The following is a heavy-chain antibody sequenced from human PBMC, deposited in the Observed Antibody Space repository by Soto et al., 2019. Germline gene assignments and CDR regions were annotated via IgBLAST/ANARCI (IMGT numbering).Heavy chain of an antibody. V-gene: IGHV5-10-1*01. J-gene: IGHJ3*02. CDR2: IDPSDSYT. CDR1: GYSFTSYW. CDR3: ASGIVVVTATSGAFDI. D-gene: IGHD2-21*02. Sequence: HGESLKISCKGSGYSFTSYWISWVRQMPGKGLEWMGRIDPSDSYTNYSPSFQGHVTISADKSISTAYLQWSGLKASDTAMYYCASGIVVVTATSGAFDIWGQGTMVTVSS.